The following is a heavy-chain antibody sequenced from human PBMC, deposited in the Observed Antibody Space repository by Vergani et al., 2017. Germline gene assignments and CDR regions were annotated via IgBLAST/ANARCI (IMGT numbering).Heavy chain of an antibody. CDR3: ARVPTTVVRYFDL. Sequence: QVQLQESGPGLVKPSQTLSLPWTVSGGSISSGDYYWSWIRQPPGKGLEWIGYIYYSGSTYYNPSLKSRVTISVDTSKNQFSLKLSSVTAADTAVYYCARVPTTVVRYFDLWGRGTLVTVSS. CDR2: IYYSGST. CDR1: GGSISSGDYY. J-gene: IGHJ2*01. V-gene: IGHV4-30-4*01. D-gene: IGHD4-23*01.